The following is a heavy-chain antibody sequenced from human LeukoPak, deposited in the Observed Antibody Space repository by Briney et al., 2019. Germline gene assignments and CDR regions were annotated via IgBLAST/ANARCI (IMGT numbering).Heavy chain of an antibody. V-gene: IGHV4-61*02. CDR3: ARDYSLWSGSNFDY. CDR1: GGSISSGSYY. CDR2: IYTSGGT. Sequence: SETLSLTCTVSGGSISSGSYYWSWIRQPAGKGLEWIGRIYTSGGTNYNPSLKSRVTISVDTSKNQFSLKLSSVTAADTAVYYCARDYSLWSGSNFDYWGQGTLVTVSS. D-gene: IGHD3-3*01. J-gene: IGHJ4*02.